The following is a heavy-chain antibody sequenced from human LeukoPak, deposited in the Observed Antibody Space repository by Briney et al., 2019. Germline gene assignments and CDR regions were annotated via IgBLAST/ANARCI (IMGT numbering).Heavy chain of an antibody. CDR2: IYYSGST. V-gene: IGHV4-39*01. J-gene: IGHJ4*02. Sequence: PSETLSLTCTVSGGSISSSSYYWGWIRQPPGKGLEWIGSIYYSGSTYYNPSLKSRVTISVDTSKNQSSLKLSSVTAADTAVYYCASGGGGRVDYRGQGTLVTVSS. D-gene: IGHD3-16*01. CDR1: GGSISSSSYY. CDR3: ASGGGGRVDY.